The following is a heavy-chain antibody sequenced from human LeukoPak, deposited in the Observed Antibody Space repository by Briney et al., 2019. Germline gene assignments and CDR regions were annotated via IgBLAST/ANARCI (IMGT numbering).Heavy chain of an antibody. CDR2: MSPNSGDT. J-gene: IGHJ4*02. D-gene: IGHD7-27*01. CDR3: ARGPPNWGYDY. CDR1: GYTFTSYD. V-gene: IGHV1-8*01. Sequence: ASVKVSCKASGYTFTSYDFNWVRQATGQRPERMGWMSPNSGDTGYAQKFQDRVTMARNTSISTAYMELSSLRSDDTAVYYCARGPPNWGYDYWGPGTLVTVSS.